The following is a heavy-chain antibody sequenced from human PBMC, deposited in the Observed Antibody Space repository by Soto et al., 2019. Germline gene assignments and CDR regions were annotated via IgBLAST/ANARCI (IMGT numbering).Heavy chain of an antibody. V-gene: IGHV1-24*01. CDR3: ATRGVTMVRGVYYYYGMDV. CDR2: FDPEDGET. CDR1: GYTLTELS. Sequence: ASVKVSCKVSGYTLTELSMHWVRQAPGKGLEWMGGFDPEDGETIYAQKFQGRVTMTEDTSTDTAYMELSSLRSEDTAVYYCATRGVTMVRGVYYYYGMDVWGQGTTVTVSS. D-gene: IGHD3-10*01. J-gene: IGHJ6*02.